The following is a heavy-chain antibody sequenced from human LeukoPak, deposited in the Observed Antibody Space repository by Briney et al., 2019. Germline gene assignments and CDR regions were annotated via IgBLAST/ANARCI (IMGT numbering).Heavy chain of an antibody. CDR1: GFTFSTYA. J-gene: IGHJ6*03. Sequence: PGGSLRLSCAASGFTFSTYAMSWVRQAPGKGLEWVSTISGSGGSTFYADSVRGQFTISRDNSKNTVYLQMNGLRVEDTAVLYCAKMRGQLQLQYYMDVWGPGTTVAVSS. V-gene: IGHV3-23*01. CDR2: ISGSGGST. CDR3: AKMRGQLQLQYYMDV. D-gene: IGHD6-6*01.